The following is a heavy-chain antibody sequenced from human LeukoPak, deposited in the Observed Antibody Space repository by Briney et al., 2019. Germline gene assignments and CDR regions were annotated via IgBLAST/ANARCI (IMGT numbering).Heavy chain of an antibody. CDR2: ISSSSSTI. D-gene: IGHD6-6*01. J-gene: IGHJ4*02. CDR3: AKEARVAARSYYFDY. Sequence: GRSLRLSCAASGFTFSSYSMNWVRQAPGKGLEWVSYISSSSSTIYYADSVKGRFTISRDNSKNTLYLQMNSLRAEDTAVYYCAKEARVAARSYYFDYWGQGTLVTVSS. V-gene: IGHV3-48*01. CDR1: GFTFSSYS.